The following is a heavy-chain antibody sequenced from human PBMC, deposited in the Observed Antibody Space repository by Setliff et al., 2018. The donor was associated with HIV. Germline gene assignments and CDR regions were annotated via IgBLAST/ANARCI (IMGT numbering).Heavy chain of an antibody. CDR3: ARMEATRPPSGLDY. Sequence: LSLTCTVSGGSVSSSSYYWGWIRQPTGKGLEWIGTIYYSGDTQYNPSFKTRVIMSVDTSKNQFSLRLISVTAADTAVYYCARMEATRPPSGLDYWGPGTLVTVSS. D-gene: IGHD6-6*01. J-gene: IGHJ4*02. CDR1: GGSVSSSSYY. V-gene: IGHV4-39*01. CDR2: IYYSGDT.